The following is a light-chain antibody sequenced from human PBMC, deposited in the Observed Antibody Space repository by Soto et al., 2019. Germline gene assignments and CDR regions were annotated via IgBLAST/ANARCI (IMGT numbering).Light chain of an antibody. CDR1: SSDVGGYNY. CDR2: DVS. V-gene: IGLV2-11*01. CDR3: CSYAGSPV. J-gene: IGLJ7*01. Sequence: QSALTQPRSVSGSPGQSVTISCTGTSSDVGGYNYVSWYQQHPGKAPKLMIYDVSKRPSGVPDRFSGSKSGNTASLTISGLQAEDEADYYCCSYAGSPVFGGGTQLTVL.